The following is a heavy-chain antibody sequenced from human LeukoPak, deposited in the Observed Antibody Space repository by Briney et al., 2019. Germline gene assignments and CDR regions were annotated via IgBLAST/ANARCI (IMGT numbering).Heavy chain of an antibody. J-gene: IGHJ4*02. CDR2: IIPILGIA. Sequence: ASVKVSCKASGGTFSSYAISWVRQAPGQGLEWMGRIIPILGIANYAQKFQGRVTITADKSTSTAYMELSSLRSEDTAVYYCATKYCSSTSCRDYWGQGTLVTVSS. V-gene: IGHV1-69*04. CDR1: GGTFSSYA. D-gene: IGHD2-2*01. CDR3: ATKYCSSTSCRDY.